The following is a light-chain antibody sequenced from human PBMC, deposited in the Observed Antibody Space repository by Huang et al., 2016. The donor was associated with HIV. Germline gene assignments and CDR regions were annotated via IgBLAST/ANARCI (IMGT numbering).Light chain of an antibody. CDR3: QQCGTSPWT. CDR1: HSVTNKY. Sequence: EIVLTQSPGTLSLSPGERATLSCRASHSVTNKYLAWYPQKPGQAPRLRIYGASSRAAGSPDRCSGSGSGTDFTLTISRLEPEEFAVYYCQQCGTSPWTFGQGTKVEIK. J-gene: IGKJ1*01. CDR2: GAS. V-gene: IGKV3-20*01.